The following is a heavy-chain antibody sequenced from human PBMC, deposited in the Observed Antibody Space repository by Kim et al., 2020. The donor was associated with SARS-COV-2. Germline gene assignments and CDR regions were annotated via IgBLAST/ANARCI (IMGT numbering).Heavy chain of an antibody. V-gene: IGHV4-34*01. Sequence: SETLSLTCAVYGGSFSGYYWSWIRQPPGKGLEWIGEINHSGSTNYNPSLKSRVTISVDTSKNQFSLKLSSVTAADTAVYYCARGVPAAMVGGFDYLGQGT. CDR2: INHSGST. J-gene: IGHJ4*02. CDR1: GGSFSGYY. CDR3: ARGVPAAMVGGFDY. D-gene: IGHD2-2*01.